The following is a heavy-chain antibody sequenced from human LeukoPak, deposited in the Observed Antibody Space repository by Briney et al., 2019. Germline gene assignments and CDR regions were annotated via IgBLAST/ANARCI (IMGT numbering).Heavy chain of an antibody. CDR2: IYHSGST. J-gene: IGHJ5*02. D-gene: IGHD2-2*01. V-gene: IGHV4-38-2*02. Sequence: NPSETLSLTCTVSGYSISSGYYWGWIRQPPGKGLEWIGSIYHSGSTYYNPSLKSRVTISVDTSKNQFSLKLSSVTAADTAVYYCARDPVPAAHTRPWFDPWGQGTLVTVSS. CDR1: GYSISSGYY. CDR3: ARDPVPAAHTRPWFDP.